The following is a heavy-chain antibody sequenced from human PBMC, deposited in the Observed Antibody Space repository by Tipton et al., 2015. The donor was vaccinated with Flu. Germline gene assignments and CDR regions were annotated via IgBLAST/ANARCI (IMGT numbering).Heavy chain of an antibody. J-gene: IGHJ5*02. CDR1: GGSISSYY. CDR2: IYYSGST. CDR3: ARGDLFDP. V-gene: IGHV4-59*08. D-gene: IGHD3-10*01. Sequence: TLSLTCTVSGGSISSYYWSWIRQPPGKGLEWIGYIYYSGSTNYNPSLKSRVTISVDTSKNQFSLKLSSVTAADTAVYYCARGDLFDPWGQGTLVTVSS.